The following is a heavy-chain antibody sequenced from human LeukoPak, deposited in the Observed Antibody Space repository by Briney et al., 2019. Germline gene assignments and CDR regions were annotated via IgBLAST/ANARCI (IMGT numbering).Heavy chain of an antibody. V-gene: IGHV3-23*01. CDR2: ISGSGDRT. CDR3: VRVQWWYFDL. D-gene: IGHD6-19*01. CDR1: GFSFNTYG. J-gene: IGHJ2*01. Sequence: GGSLRLPCAASGFSFNTYGMTWVRQAPGKGLEWVSAISGSGDRTFYADSVKGRFTVSRDSFKNTLSLQMNSLRAEDTAIYAKVRVQWWYFDLWGRGTLVTVSS.